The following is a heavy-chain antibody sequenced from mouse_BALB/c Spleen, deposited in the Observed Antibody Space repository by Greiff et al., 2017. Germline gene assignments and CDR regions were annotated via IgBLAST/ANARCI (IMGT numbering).Heavy chain of an antibody. CDR1: GDSITSGY. CDR2: ISYSGST. V-gene: IGHV3-8*02. Sequence: EVQLQESGPSLVKPSQTLSLTCSVTGDSITSGYWNWIRKFPGNKLEYMGYISYSGSTYYNPSLKSRISITRDTSKNQYYLQLNSVTTEDTATYYCARYRGSDDYDGFDYWGQGTTLTVSS. D-gene: IGHD2-4*01. CDR3: ARYRGSDDYDGFDY. J-gene: IGHJ2*01.